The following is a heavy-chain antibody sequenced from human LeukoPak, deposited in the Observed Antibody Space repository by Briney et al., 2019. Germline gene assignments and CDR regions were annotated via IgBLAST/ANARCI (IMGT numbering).Heavy chain of an antibody. Sequence: ASVKVSCKASGGTFGSYAISWVRQAPGQGLEWMGRIIPILGIANYAQKFQGRVTITADKSTSTAYMELSSLRSEDTAVYYCAREGGGYDSSGYYRRDAFDIWGQGTMVTVSS. D-gene: IGHD3-22*01. CDR1: GGTFGSYA. J-gene: IGHJ3*02. V-gene: IGHV1-69*04. CDR3: AREGGGYDSSGYYRRDAFDI. CDR2: IIPILGIA.